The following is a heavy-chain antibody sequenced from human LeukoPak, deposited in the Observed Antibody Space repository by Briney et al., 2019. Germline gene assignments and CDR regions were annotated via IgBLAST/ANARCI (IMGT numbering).Heavy chain of an antibody. J-gene: IGHJ4*02. Sequence: GGSLRLSCAASGFTVSSNYMSWVRQAPGKGLEWVSVIYSGGSTYYADSVKGRFTISRDNSNNTLYLQMNSLRAEDTAVYYCARGPTGDGFDYWGQGTLVTVSS. D-gene: IGHD3-16*01. CDR1: GFTVSSNY. CDR3: ARGPTGDGFDY. V-gene: IGHV3-53*01. CDR2: IYSGGST.